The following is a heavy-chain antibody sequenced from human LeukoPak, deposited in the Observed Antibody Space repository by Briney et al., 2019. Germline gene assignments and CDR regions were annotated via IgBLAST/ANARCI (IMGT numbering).Heavy chain of an antibody. D-gene: IGHD1-1*01. CDR2: ISAYNGST. CDR3: ARVPGDNWNDDVGLHWFDP. Sequence: EASVRVSCKASGYTFTSYGISWVRQAPGQGLEWVGWISAYNGSTNYAQKLQGRVTMTTDTSTSTAYMELRSLRSDDTAVYYCARVPGDNWNDDVGLHWFDPWGQGTLVTVSS. J-gene: IGHJ5*02. CDR1: GYTFTSYG. V-gene: IGHV1-18*04.